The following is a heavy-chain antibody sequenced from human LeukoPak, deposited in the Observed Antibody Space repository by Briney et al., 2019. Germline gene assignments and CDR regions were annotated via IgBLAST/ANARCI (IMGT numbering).Heavy chain of an antibody. CDR2: IYYSGNT. V-gene: IGHV4-59*01. Sequence: SETLSLTCTVSGGSISGYSWNWIRQPPGKGLEWIGYIYYSGNTNYNPSLKSRVTISVDTSKNQFSLKLSSVTAADTAVYYCARDFYDTSTYYYVDAFDIWGQGTMVTVSS. CDR3: ARDFYDTSTYYYVDAFDI. CDR1: GGSISGYS. D-gene: IGHD3-22*01. J-gene: IGHJ3*02.